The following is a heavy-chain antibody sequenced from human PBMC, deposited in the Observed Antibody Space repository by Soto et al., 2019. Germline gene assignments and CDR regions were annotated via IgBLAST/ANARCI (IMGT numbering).Heavy chain of an antibody. CDR2: IIPIFGTA. D-gene: IGHD1-26*01. Sequence: QVQLVQSGAEVKKPGSSVKVSCKASGGTFSSYAISWVRQAPGQGLEWMGGIIPIFGTANYEQKFQGRVTITGDESTSTAYMELGSLRSDDTAVYYCARELRYSGSYYGGWFDPWCQGTLVSVSS. J-gene: IGHJ5*02. CDR3: ARELRYSGSYYGGWFDP. CDR1: GGTFSSYA. V-gene: IGHV1-69*12.